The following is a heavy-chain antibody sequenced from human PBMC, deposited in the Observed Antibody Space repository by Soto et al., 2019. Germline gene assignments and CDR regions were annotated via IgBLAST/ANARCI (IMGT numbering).Heavy chain of an antibody. J-gene: IGHJ6*02. CDR2: IYYSGST. D-gene: IGHD4-17*01. CDR1: GGSISSGGYY. V-gene: IGHV4-31*03. Sequence: QVQLQESGPGLVKPSQTLSLTCTVSGGSISSGGYYWSWIRQHPGKGLEWIGYIYYSGSTYYNPSLNSRVTISVDTSKNQFSLKLSSVTAADTAVYYCAAQRGAYGGNSVYYYYGMDVWGQGTTVTVSS. CDR3: AAQRGAYGGNSVYYYYGMDV.